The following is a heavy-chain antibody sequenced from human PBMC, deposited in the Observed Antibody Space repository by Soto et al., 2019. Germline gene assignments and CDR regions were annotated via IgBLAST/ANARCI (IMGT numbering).Heavy chain of an antibody. Sequence: ASVKVSCKASGYTFTSYYMHWLRQSPGQGLEWMGIINPSGGSTSYAQKFQGRVTMTRDTSTSTVYMELSSLRSEDTAVYYCARERIAAAGRVWFDPWGQGTLVTVSS. CDR2: INPSGGST. CDR3: ARERIAAAGRVWFDP. CDR1: GYTFTSYY. D-gene: IGHD6-13*01. V-gene: IGHV1-46*01. J-gene: IGHJ5*02.